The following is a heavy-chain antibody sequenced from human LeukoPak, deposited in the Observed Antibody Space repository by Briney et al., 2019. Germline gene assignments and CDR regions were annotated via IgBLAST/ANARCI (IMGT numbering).Heavy chain of an antibody. J-gene: IGHJ4*02. Sequence: SETLSLTCTVSGGSISSSSYYWGWIRQPPGKGLEWIGSIYYSGSTYYNPSLKSRVTISVDTSKNQFSLKLSSVTAADTAVYYCARGRYSYGYAAWGQGTLVTVSS. V-gene: IGHV4-39*07. CDR3: ARGRYSYGYAA. D-gene: IGHD5-18*01. CDR2: IYYSGST. CDR1: GGSISSSSYY.